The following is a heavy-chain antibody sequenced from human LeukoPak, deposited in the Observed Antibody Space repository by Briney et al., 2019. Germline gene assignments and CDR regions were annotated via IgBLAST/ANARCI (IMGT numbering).Heavy chain of an antibody. Sequence: GGSLRLSCAASGLAFSSYAMSWVRQAPGKGLEWVSTISVASNTFYADSVKGRFTISRDNSRNTVYLQMTCLRADDTAVYYCADYGVSGVRNNFYWGQGTLVTVSS. D-gene: IGHD3-3*01. V-gene: IGHV3-23*01. CDR2: ISVASNT. J-gene: IGHJ4*02. CDR1: GLAFSSYA. CDR3: ADYGVSGVRNNFY.